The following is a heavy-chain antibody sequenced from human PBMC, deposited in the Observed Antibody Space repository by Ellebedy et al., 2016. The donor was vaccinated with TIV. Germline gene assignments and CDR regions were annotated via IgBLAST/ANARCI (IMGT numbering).Heavy chain of an antibody. Sequence: PGGSLRLSCATSGFTFSTYWMAWVRQAPGKGLEWVANIKEDGSQTYYVGSVKGRFTISRDNAKNSLYLQMNSLRAEDTAVYYCAKDRGDFAYGMDVWGQGTTVTVSS. J-gene: IGHJ6*02. D-gene: IGHD3-10*01. V-gene: IGHV3-7*03. CDR3: AKDRGDFAYGMDV. CDR1: GFTFSTYW. CDR2: IKEDGSQT.